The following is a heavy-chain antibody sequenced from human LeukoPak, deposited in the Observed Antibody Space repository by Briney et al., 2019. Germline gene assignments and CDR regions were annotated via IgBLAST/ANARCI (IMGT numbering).Heavy chain of an antibody. V-gene: IGHV1-69*13. J-gene: IGHJ4*02. CDR1: GGTFSSYA. CDR3: AREPRRLGPGYFDY. D-gene: IGHD1-14*01. Sequence: SVKVSCKASGGTFSSYAISWVRQAPGQGLEWMGGIIPIFGTANYAQKFQGRVTITADESTSTAYMALSSLRSEDTAVYYCAREPRRLGPGYFDYWGQGTLVTVSS. CDR2: IIPIFGTA.